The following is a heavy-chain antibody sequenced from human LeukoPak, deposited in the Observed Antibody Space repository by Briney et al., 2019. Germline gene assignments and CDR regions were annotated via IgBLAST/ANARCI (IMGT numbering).Heavy chain of an antibody. J-gene: IGHJ4*02. V-gene: IGHV3-23*01. CDR1: GFTFSSYA. D-gene: IGHD2-2*01. CDR2: ISGSGGST. Sequence: TGGSLRLSCAASGFTFSSYAMSWVRQAPGKGLEWVSAISGSGGSTYYADSVKGRFTISRDNSKNTLYLQMNSLRAEDTAVYYCAKEGLNGCSSTSCYGIFDYWGQGTLVTVSS. CDR3: AKEGLNGCSSTSCYGIFDY.